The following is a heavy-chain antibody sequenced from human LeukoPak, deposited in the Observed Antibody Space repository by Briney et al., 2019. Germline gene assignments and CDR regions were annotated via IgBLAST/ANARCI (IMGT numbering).Heavy chain of an antibody. CDR1: GFTLSNYW. Sequence: GGSLRLSCAASGFTLSNYWMHWVRQAPGKGLVWVSRINADGSSASYADSVKGRFTISRDNAKNSLYLQMNSLRVEDTAVYYCARDGRPLDCWGQGTLVTVSS. V-gene: IGHV3-74*01. J-gene: IGHJ4*02. CDR2: INADGSSA. CDR3: ARDGRPLDC.